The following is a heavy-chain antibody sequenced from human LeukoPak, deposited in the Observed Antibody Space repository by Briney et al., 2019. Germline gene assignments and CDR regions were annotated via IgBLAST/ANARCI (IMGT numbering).Heavy chain of an antibody. CDR3: ARAVHPQRVPVKDAYGLDV. V-gene: IGHV4-4*02. J-gene: IGHJ6*02. CDR2: IYYTGSR. D-gene: IGHD2-8*02. Sequence: SETLSLTCVVSGASISSSDWWSWVRQSPGKGLEWIGEIYYTGSRNYNPSLKSRVAMSVDTSKNQFSLELTSVTAADTAAYYCARAVHPQRVPVKDAYGLDVWGQGTTVTVSS. CDR1: GASISSSDW.